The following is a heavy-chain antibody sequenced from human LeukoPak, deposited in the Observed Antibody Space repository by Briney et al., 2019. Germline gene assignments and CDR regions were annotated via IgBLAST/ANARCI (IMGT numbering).Heavy chain of an antibody. CDR1: GFIFNNYG. J-gene: IGHJ5*02. CDR2: ISNDGGGT. CDR3: AKGSSGYFVDL. Sequence: GGSLRLSCAASGFIFNNYGLIWVRQAPGKGLEWVSAISNDGGGTNYADFVKGRFTISRDNSKNTLFLQMNSLGAEDTALYYCAKGSSGYFVDLWGQGTLVTVSS. V-gene: IGHV3-23*01. D-gene: IGHD3-22*01.